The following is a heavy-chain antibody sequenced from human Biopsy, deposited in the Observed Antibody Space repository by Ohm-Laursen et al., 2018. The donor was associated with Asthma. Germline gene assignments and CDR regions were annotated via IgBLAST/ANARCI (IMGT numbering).Heavy chain of an antibody. CDR1: GYIFTSYW. CDR3: ARLAYGSGSFFDF. D-gene: IGHD3-10*01. CDR2: IFPGDSDT. J-gene: IGHJ4*02. V-gene: IGHV5-51*04. Sequence: ASLRISCTASGYIFTSYWIGWVRQMPGKGLEWMGIIFPGDSDTISSTSFQGQVTISATNPISPPYLQWSSLKASDTAIYYCARLAYGSGSFFDFWGQGTLVTVAS.